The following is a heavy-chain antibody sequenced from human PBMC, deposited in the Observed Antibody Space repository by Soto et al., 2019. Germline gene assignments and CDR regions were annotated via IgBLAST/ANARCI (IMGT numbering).Heavy chain of an antibody. D-gene: IGHD3-3*01. V-gene: IGHV1-69*06. CDR1: GGTFSSYA. CDR2: IIPLFGTA. CDR3: ARSPITISNWFDP. J-gene: IGHJ5*02. Sequence: GASVKVSCKASGGTFSSYAISWVRQAPGQGLEWMGGIIPLFGTANYAQKFQGRVTITADKSTSTAYMELSSLRPEDTAVYYCARSPITISNWFDPWGQGTLVTVSS.